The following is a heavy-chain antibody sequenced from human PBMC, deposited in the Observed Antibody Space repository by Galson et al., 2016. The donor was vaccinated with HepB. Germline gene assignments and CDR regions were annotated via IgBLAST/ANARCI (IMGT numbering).Heavy chain of an antibody. CDR3: ARDPSYYSGMDV. V-gene: IGHV3-48*03. CDR2: VSTSGSATTM. J-gene: IGHJ6*02. Sequence: SLRLSCAASGFTFSSYDMNWVRQAPGKGLEWVSYVSTSGSATTMFYADSVKGRFTISRDNAKNTLYLQMNSLRAEDTAVYYCARDPSYYSGMDVWGQGTTVTVSS. CDR1: GFTFSSYD.